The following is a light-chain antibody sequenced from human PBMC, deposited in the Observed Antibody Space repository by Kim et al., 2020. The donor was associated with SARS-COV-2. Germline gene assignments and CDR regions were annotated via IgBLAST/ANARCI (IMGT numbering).Light chain of an antibody. CDR1: ELTKQC. V-gene: IGLV3-25*03. Sequence: TGQTARSTCYGKELTKQCAYWYQQKPGQAPVLVIHRESERPSGVPERFSGSTSGKTVTFTISGVQAEDEAEYYCQSADSTGTYVVFGGGTQLTVL. CDR3: QSADSTGTYVV. J-gene: IGLJ3*02. CDR2: RES.